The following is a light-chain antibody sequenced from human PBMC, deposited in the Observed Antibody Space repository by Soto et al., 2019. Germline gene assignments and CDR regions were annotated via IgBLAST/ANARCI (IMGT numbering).Light chain of an antibody. CDR2: RNT. CDR1: SSNIGAGYD. J-gene: IGLJ2*01. Sequence: QSVLTQPPSVSGAPGQGVTISCTGSSSNIGAGYDVHWYRQLPGTAPRLLIYRNTNRPSGVPDRFFGSKSGTSASLAITGLQAEDEADYYCHSYDSSLSGVVFGGGTEVTVL. CDR3: HSYDSSLSGVV. V-gene: IGLV1-40*01.